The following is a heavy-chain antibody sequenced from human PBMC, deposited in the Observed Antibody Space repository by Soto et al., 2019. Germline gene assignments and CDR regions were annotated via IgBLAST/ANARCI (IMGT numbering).Heavy chain of an antibody. D-gene: IGHD5-18*01. Sequence: SETLSLTCTVSGGSIRSGGYYWSWVRQNPRKGLDWIGNIYYSGNTYYNPSLKSRLTISVDTSKNQFSLNLSSVTAADTAVYYCARDRLMATAGTARHYFGLDVWGQGTTVTVSS. CDR1: GGSIRSGGYY. V-gene: IGHV4-31*03. CDR2: IYYSGNT. J-gene: IGHJ6*02. CDR3: ARDRLMATAGTARHYFGLDV.